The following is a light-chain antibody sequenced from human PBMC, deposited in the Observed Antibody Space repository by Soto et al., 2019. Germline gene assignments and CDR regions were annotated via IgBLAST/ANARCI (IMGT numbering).Light chain of an antibody. V-gene: IGKV3-20*01. Sequence: EIVLTQSPGTLSLSPGERATLSCRASQSVSSSYLAWYQQKPGQAPRLLIYGASSRATGIPDRFSGSGSGTDFTLTISRLEPEDFAGYYCRQYGSSWTFGQGTKVEIK. J-gene: IGKJ1*01. CDR1: QSVSSSY. CDR3: RQYGSSWT. CDR2: GAS.